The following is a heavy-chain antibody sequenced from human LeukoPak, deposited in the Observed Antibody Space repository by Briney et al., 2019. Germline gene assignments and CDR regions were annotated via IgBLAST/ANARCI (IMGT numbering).Heavy chain of an antibody. CDR1: GFTFSSYS. J-gene: IGHJ5*02. CDR2: ISSSRSYI. V-gene: IGHV3-21*01. Sequence: GGSLRLSCAASGFTFSSYSMNWVRQAPGKGLEWVSSISSSRSYINYADSVKGRFTISRDNAKNSLYLQMNSLRAEDTAVYYCARGVGSNSNWFDPWGQGTLVTVSS. D-gene: IGHD4-11*01. CDR3: ARGVGSNSNWFDP.